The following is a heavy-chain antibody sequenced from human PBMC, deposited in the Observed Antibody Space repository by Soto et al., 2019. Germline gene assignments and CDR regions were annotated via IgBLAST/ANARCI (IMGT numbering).Heavy chain of an antibody. Sequence: QVQLQQWGAGLLKPSETLSLTCAVYGGSFSGYYWSWIRQLPGKGLEWIGEINHSGSTNYNPSLKSRVTISVDTSKNQFSLKLSSVTAADTAVYYCARGCSGGSCPTKYFQHWGQGTLVTVSS. V-gene: IGHV4-34*01. CDR3: ARGCSGGSCPTKYFQH. CDR1: GGSFSGYY. J-gene: IGHJ1*01. CDR2: INHSGST. D-gene: IGHD2-15*01.